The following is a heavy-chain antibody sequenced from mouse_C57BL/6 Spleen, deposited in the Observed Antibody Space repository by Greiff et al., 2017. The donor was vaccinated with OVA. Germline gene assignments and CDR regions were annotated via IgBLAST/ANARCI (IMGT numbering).Heavy chain of an antibody. CDR3: ARLVDWEGIDY. V-gene: IGHV1-50*01. D-gene: IGHD4-1*01. Sequence: QVQLQQPGAELVKPGASVKLSCKASGYTFTSYWMQWVKQRPGQGLEWIGEIDPSDSYTNSNQKFKGKATLTVDTSSSTAYMQLSSLTAEDSAVYYCARLVDWEGIDYWGQGTTLTVSS. CDR2: IDPSDSYT. CDR1: GYTFTSYW. J-gene: IGHJ2*01.